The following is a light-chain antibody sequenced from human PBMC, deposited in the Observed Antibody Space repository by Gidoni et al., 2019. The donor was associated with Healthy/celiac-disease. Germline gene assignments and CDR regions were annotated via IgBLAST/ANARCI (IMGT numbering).Light chain of an antibody. CDR2: YDS. CDR3: QVWDSSSDHVV. CDR1: NIGSKS. V-gene: IGLV3-21*04. J-gene: IGLJ2*01. Sequence: SSVLTQPPSAAVAPGKTARLTCGGNNIGSKSVHRYQQKPGQAPALVIYYDSDRPSGSPERFSGSNSGNTATLTISRVEAGDEADYYCQVWDSSSDHVVFGGGTKLTVL.